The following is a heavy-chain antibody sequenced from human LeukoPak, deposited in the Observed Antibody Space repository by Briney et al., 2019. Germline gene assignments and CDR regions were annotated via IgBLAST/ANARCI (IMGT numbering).Heavy chain of an antibody. CDR2: IIPIFGTA. D-gene: IGHD3-10*01. J-gene: IGHJ5*02. Sequence: SVKVSCTASGGTFSSYAISWVRQAPGQGLEWMGGIIPIFGTANYAQKFQGRVTITADESTSTAYMELSSLRSEDTAVYYCARGRGENNWFDPWGQGTLVTVSS. CDR1: GGTFSSYA. CDR3: ARGRGENNWFDP. V-gene: IGHV1-69*01.